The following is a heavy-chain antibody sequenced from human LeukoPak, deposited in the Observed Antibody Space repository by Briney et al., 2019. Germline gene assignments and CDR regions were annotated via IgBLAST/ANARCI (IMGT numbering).Heavy chain of an antibody. D-gene: IGHD3-3*01. J-gene: IGHJ4*02. V-gene: IGHV3-11*04. Sequence: KTGGSLRLSCAVSGFTFRNYWMSWIRQAPGKGLEWVSYISSSGSTIYYADSVKGRFTISRDNVKNSLSLQMNSLRAEDTSVYYCARDRNGDFWSTYYTGYFDYWGQGTLVTVSS. CDR3: ARDRNGDFWSTYYTGYFDY. CDR2: ISSSGSTI. CDR1: GFTFRNYW.